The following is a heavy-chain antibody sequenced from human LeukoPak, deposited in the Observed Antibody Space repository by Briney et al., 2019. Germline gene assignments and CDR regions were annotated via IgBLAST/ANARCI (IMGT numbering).Heavy chain of an antibody. CDR2: IKQDGSEE. J-gene: IGHJ4*02. CDR1: GFTFSSYW. V-gene: IGHV3-7*01. Sequence: GGSLRLSCAASGFTFSSYWVSWVRQAPGKGLEWVANIKQDGSEEYYVDSVKGRFTISRDNAKNSLYLQMNSLRAEDTAVYYCARALRYFDWLLFFWGQGTLVTVSS. CDR3: ARALRYFDWLLFF. D-gene: IGHD3-9*01.